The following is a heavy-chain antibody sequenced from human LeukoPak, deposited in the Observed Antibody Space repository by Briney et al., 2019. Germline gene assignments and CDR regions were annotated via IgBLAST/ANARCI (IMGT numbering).Heavy chain of an antibody. CDR1: GFTVSSNY. V-gene: IGHV3-66*01. J-gene: IGHJ5*02. D-gene: IGHD3-3*01. CDR2: IYSGGST. Sequence: GGSLRLSCAASGFTVSSNYMSWVRQAPGKGLEWVSVIYSGGSTYYADSVKGRFTISRDNSKNTLYLQMNGLRAEDTAVYYCARARLDFWFDPWGQGTLVTVSS. CDR3: ARARLDFWFDP.